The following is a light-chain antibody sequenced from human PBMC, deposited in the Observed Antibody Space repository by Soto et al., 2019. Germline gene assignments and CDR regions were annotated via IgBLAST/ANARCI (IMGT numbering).Light chain of an antibody. CDR1: QGISSS. CDR2: AAS. Sequence: DIQLTQSPSFLSASVGDRVTITCRASQGISSSLAWYQQKPGEAPKLLIYAASTLQSGVPSRFSGSGSGTDFTLTISSVRPEDLGSFYCQQTFNSPITFGQGTRLEIK. CDR3: QQTFNSPIT. V-gene: IGKV1-9*01. J-gene: IGKJ5*01.